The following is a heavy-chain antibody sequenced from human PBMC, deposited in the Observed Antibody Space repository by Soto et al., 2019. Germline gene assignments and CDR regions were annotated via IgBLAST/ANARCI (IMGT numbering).Heavy chain of an antibody. D-gene: IGHD3-3*01. V-gene: IGHV4-31*11. J-gene: IGHJ4*02. CDR2: IYYSGST. CDR3: ARGRYDFWSGYSEHFHS. Sequence: PWETLSLTCAVSGCSISSGGYYWSWIRHHPGKGLEWIGYIYYSGSTYYNPSLKSRVTISVDTSKNQFSLKLSSVTAADTAVYYCARGRYDFWSGYSEHFHSRGQGTTVTV. CDR1: GCSISSGGYY.